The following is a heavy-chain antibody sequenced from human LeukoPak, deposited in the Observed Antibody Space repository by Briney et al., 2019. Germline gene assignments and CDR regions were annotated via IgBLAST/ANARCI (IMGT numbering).Heavy chain of an antibody. CDR1: GGSISSYY. V-gene: IGHV3-23*01. Sequence: ETLSLTCTVSGGSISSYYWSWVRQAPGKGLEWVSAISGSGGSTYYADSVKGRFTISRVNSKNTLYLQMNSLRAEDTAVYYCAKVAVVVAATIWFDPWGQGTLVTVSS. CDR2: ISGSGGST. J-gene: IGHJ5*02. D-gene: IGHD2-15*01. CDR3: AKVAVVVAATIWFDP.